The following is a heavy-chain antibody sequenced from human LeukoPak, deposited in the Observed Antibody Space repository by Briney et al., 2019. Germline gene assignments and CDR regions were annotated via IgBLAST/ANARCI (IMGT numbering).Heavy chain of an antibody. Sequence: ASVKVSCEASGYTFTSYAMNWVRQAPGQGLEWMGRINTNTGNPTYAQGFTGRFVFSLDTSVSTAYLQISSLKAEDTAVYYCARELPSLDQRALDYWGQGTLVTVSS. CDR2: INTNTGNP. CDR3: ARELPSLDQRALDY. CDR1: GYTFTSYA. V-gene: IGHV7-4-1*02. D-gene: IGHD3/OR15-3a*01. J-gene: IGHJ4*02.